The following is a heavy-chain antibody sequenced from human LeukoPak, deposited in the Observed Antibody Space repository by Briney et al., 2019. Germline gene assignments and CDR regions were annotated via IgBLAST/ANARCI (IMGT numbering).Heavy chain of an antibody. CDR3: ARDTIDIGDFCGDY. CDR1: GFTFGSYT. Sequence: PGGSLRLSCAASGFTFGSYTMNWVRQAPGKGLEWVSSISSSSSYIYYADSLKGRFTISRDNAKNSLYLQMNSLRAEDTAVYYCARDTIDIGDFCGDYWGQGTLVTVSS. V-gene: IGHV3-21*01. CDR2: ISSSSSYI. D-gene: IGHD4-17*01. J-gene: IGHJ4*02.